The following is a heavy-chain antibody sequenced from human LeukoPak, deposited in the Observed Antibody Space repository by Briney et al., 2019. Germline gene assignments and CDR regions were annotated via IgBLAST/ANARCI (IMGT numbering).Heavy chain of an antibody. CDR1: GYTFTSYY. Sequence: ASVKVSCKASGYTFTSYYMHWVRQAPGQGLEWMGIINPSGGSTSYAQKIQGRVTMTRDTSTSTVYMELSSLRSEDTAVYYCARVGKSYYDFWSGPLTYGMDVWGQGTTVTVSS. J-gene: IGHJ6*02. D-gene: IGHD3-3*01. V-gene: IGHV1-46*01. CDR2: INPSGGST. CDR3: ARVGKSYYDFWSGPLTYGMDV.